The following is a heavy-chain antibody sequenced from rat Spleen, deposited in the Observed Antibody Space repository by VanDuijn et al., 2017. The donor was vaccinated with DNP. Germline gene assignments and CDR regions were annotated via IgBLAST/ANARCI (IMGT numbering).Heavy chain of an antibody. CDR1: GFSLTSYG. V-gene: IGHV2S12*01. Sequence: QVQLKESGPGLVQPSQTLSLTCTVSGFSLTSYGVSWVRQPPGKVLEWIAAISTGGSTYYNSALKSRLSISRDTSKSQVFLKMNSLQTEDTASYYCTRDLNWGGFFDYWGQGVMVTVSS. J-gene: IGHJ2*01. CDR2: ISTGGST. D-gene: IGHD5-1*01. CDR3: TRDLNWGGFFDY.